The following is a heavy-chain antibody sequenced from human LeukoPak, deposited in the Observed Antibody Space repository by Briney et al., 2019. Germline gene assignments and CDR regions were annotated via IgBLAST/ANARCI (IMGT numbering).Heavy chain of an antibody. CDR2: ISSSGSTI. CDR3: AELGITMIGGV. V-gene: IGHV3-48*04. D-gene: IGHD3-10*02. Sequence: GGSLRLSCAASGFTFSNYWMHWVRQAPEKGLEWVSYISSSGSTIYYADSVKGRFTISRDNAKNSLYLQMNSLRAEDTAVYYCAELGITMIGGVWGKGTTVTISS. J-gene: IGHJ6*04. CDR1: GFTFSNYW.